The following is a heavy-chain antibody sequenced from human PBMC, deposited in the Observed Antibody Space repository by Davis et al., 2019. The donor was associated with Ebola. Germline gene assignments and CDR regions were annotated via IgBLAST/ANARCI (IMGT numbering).Heavy chain of an antibody. V-gene: IGHV1-18*04. Sequence: ASVKVSCKASGYTFTSYGISWVRQAPGQGPEWMGWISTYNGNTRYTRNMQDRVTMSTDTSTSIAYMELRSLRSDDTAVYYCGRDWGYCNTGNCPYAMDVWGQGTPVTVSS. CDR3: GRDWGYCNTGNCPYAMDV. CDR1: GYTFTSYG. J-gene: IGHJ6*02. D-gene: IGHD2-15*01. CDR2: ISTYNGNT.